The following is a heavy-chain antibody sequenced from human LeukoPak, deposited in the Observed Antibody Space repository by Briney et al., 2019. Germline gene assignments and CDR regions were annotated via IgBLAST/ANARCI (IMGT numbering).Heavy chain of an antibody. CDR3: ARASDDQWFYYYYYGMDV. V-gene: IGHV1-18*01. Sequence: VASVKVSCKASGYTFTIYGISWVRQAPGQGLEWMGWISAYNGNTNYAQKLQGRVTMTTDTSTSTAYMELRSLRSDDTAVYYCARASDDQWFYYYYYGMDVWGQGTTVTVSS. CDR2: ISAYNGNT. CDR1: GYTFTIYG. J-gene: IGHJ6*02. D-gene: IGHD3-22*01.